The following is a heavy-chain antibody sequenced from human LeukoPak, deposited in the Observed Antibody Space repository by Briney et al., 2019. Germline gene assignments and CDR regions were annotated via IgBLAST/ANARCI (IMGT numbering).Heavy chain of an antibody. CDR2: INGDGSSR. CDR3: ARAYCSSTSCRLDY. Sequence: GGSLRLSCAASGFTFSNYWMHWVRQAPGKGLVWVSRINGDGSSRSYADSVKGRFTISRDNAKNTLYLQVNSLRAEDTSVYYCARAYCSSTSCRLDYWGQGTLDTVSS. J-gene: IGHJ4*02. CDR1: GFTFSNYW. V-gene: IGHV3-74*01. D-gene: IGHD2-2*01.